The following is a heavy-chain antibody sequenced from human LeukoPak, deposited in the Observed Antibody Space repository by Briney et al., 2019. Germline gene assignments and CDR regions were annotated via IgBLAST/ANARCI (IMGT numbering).Heavy chain of an antibody. J-gene: IGHJ4*02. CDR3: ASLLRYFDWLPNPDY. Sequence: SETLSLTCAVYGGSFSGYYWSWIRQPPGKGLERIGEINHSGSTNYNPSLKSRVTISVDTSKNQFSLKLSSVTAADTAVYYCASLLRYFDWLPNPDYWGQGTLVTVSS. CDR1: GGSFSGYY. V-gene: IGHV4-34*01. D-gene: IGHD3-9*01. CDR2: INHSGST.